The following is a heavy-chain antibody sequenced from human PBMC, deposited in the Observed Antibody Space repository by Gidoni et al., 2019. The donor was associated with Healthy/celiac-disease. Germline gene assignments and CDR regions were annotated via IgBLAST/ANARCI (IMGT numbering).Heavy chain of an antibody. CDR2: IYTSGST. Sequence: QVQLQESGPGLVKPSQTLSLTCTVSGGSISSGSYYWRWIRPPAGKGLEWIGRIYTSGSTNYNTSLKRRATISVDTSKNQFSRKLSSVTAADTAVYYCARDQVVVVAAPSGVPNYYYYMDVWGKGTTVTVSS. CDR1: GGSISSGSYY. V-gene: IGHV4-61*02. J-gene: IGHJ6*03. CDR3: ARDQVVVVAAPSGVPNYYYYMDV. D-gene: IGHD2-15*01.